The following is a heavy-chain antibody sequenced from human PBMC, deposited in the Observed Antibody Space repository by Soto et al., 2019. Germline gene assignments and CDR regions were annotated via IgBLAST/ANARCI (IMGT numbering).Heavy chain of an antibody. Sequence: SETLSLTCTVSGGSISSYYWSWIRQPPGKGLEWIGYIYYSGSTNYNPSLKSRVTISVDTSKNQFSLKLSSVTAADTAVYYCARRGFYYYYGMDVWGQGTTVTVSS. J-gene: IGHJ6*02. V-gene: IGHV4-59*01. CDR1: GGSISSYY. D-gene: IGHD3-10*01. CDR2: IYYSGST. CDR3: ARRGFYYYYGMDV.